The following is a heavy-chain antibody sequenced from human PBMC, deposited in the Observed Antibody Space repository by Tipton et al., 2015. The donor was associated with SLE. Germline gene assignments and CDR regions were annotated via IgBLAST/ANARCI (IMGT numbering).Heavy chain of an antibody. D-gene: IGHD3-9*01. V-gene: IGHV4-59*01. CDR2: IYYSGST. J-gene: IGHJ3*02. Sequence: TLSLTCTVSGGSIGSYYWSWIRQPPGKGLEWIGYIYYSGSTNYNPSLKSRVTISVDTSKNQFSLKLSSVTAADTAVYYCASFDVSFIWGQGTMVTVSS. CDR3: ASFDVSFI. CDR1: GGSIGSYY.